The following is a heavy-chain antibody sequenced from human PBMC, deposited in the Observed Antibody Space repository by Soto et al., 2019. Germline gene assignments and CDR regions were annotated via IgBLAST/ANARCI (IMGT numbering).Heavy chain of an antibody. V-gene: IGHV3-23*01. CDR1: GFTFSSYA. Sequence: PGGSLRLSCAASGFTFSSYAMSWVRQAPGKGLEWVSAISGSGGSTYYADSVKGRFTISRDNSKNTLYLQMNSLRAEDTAVYYCASSGTTIFGVVTWFDPWGRGTLVTVSS. D-gene: IGHD3-3*01. J-gene: IGHJ5*02. CDR2: ISGSGGST. CDR3: ASSGTTIFGVVTWFDP.